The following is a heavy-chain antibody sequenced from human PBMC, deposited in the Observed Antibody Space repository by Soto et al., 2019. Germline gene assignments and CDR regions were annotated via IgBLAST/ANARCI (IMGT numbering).Heavy chain of an antibody. V-gene: IGHV3-23*01. CDR3: AKDAPLNDYGGPDFDY. D-gene: IGHD4-17*01. CDR1: GFTFSSYA. J-gene: IGHJ4*02. CDR2: ISGSGGST. Sequence: EVQLLESGGGLVQPGGSLRLSCAASGFTFSSYAMSWVRQAPGKGMEWVSAISGSGGSTYYADSVKGRFTISRDNSKNTLYLQMNSLRAEDTAVYYCAKDAPLNDYGGPDFDYWGQGTLVTVSS.